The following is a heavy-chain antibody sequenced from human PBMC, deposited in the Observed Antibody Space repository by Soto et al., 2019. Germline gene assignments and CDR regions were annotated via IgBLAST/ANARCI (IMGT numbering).Heavy chain of an antibody. Sequence: QVQLVQSGAEVKKPGSSVKVSCKASVGTFSSYAIRWLRQAPGQGLEWMGVIIPIFGTANYAHKFQGRFTITADESTSTAYMELSSLRSEETAVYYFARGSGVGAFPGCYYGMDVWGQGTTVTFSS. V-gene: IGHV1-69*01. D-gene: IGHD1-26*01. CDR2: IIPIFGTA. CDR3: ARGSGVGAFPGCYYGMDV. J-gene: IGHJ6*02. CDR1: VGTFSSYA.